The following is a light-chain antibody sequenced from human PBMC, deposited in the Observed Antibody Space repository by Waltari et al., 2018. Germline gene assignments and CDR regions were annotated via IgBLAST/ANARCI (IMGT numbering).Light chain of an antibody. Sequence: QSALTQPASVSGSPGQSITISCTGINGDVGGYYYVSWYQQYPGKAPKLLIYDVSHRPYGVSSRFSSSKSGNTASLTISGLQTEDEADYYCTSYRSTNTRVIFGGGTKLAVL. CDR1: NGDVGGYYY. J-gene: IGLJ2*01. V-gene: IGLV2-14*03. CDR3: TSYRSTNTRVI. CDR2: DVS.